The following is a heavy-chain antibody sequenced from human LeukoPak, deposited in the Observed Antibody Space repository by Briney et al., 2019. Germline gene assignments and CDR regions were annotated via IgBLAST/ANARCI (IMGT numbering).Heavy chain of an antibody. CDR2: IYYSGST. Sequence: PSQTLSLTCTVSGGSISSGDYYWSWIRQPPGKGLEWIGYIYYSGSTYYNPSLKSRVTISVDTSKNQFSLKPSSVTAADTAVYYCARDSPYYYGSGSYYPYWGQGTLVTVSS. CDR1: GGSISSGDYY. V-gene: IGHV4-30-4*01. D-gene: IGHD3-10*01. J-gene: IGHJ4*02. CDR3: ARDSPYYYGSGSYYPY.